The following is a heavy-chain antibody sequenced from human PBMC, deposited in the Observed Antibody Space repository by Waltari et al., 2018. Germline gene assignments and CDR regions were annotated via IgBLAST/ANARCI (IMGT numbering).Heavy chain of an antibody. CDR3: ARGVSLWVTTPGY. CDR1: GYSISSAYY. D-gene: IGHD4-17*01. CDR2: ISHGGNT. Sequence: QVQLQESGPGLVKPSETLSLTCAVPGYSISSAYYWGWLRPPPGKGLEGIGRISHGGNTYQNPSLKSRVTISVDTSKNQFSLKLSSVTAADTAVYYCARGVSLWVTTPGYWGQGTLVTVSS. J-gene: IGHJ4*02. V-gene: IGHV4-38-2*01.